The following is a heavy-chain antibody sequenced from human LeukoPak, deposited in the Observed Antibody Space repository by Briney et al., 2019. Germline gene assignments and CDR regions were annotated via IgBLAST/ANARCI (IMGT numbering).Heavy chain of an antibody. Sequence: SETLSLTCTVSGGSNSSSGYYWGWIRQPPGKGLEWIGNIYYSGSTYYTPSLKSRVIISVDTSKNQFSLKLNSVTAADTAVYYCARQGSPLRSNKGPDYWGQGTLVTVSS. CDR1: GGSNSSSGYY. J-gene: IGHJ4*02. D-gene: IGHD2/OR15-2a*01. CDR2: IYYSGST. V-gene: IGHV4-39*01. CDR3: ARQGSPLRSNKGPDY.